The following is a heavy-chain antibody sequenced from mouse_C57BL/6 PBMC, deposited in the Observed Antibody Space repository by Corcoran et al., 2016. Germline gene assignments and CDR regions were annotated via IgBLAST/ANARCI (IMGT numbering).Heavy chain of an antibody. CDR2: IYPRSGNT. J-gene: IGHJ3*01. CDR1: GYTFTSYG. CDR3: ARGNWDWAY. D-gene: IGHD4-1*01. V-gene: IGHV1-81*01. Sequence: QVQLQQSGAELARPGASVKLSCKASGYTFTSYGISWVKQRTGQGLEWIGEIYPRSGNTYYNEKFKGKATLTADKSSSTAYMELRSLTSEDSAVYFCARGNWDWAYWGQGTLVTVSA.